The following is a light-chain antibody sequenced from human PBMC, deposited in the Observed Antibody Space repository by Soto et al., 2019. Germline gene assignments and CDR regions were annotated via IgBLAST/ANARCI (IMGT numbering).Light chain of an antibody. CDR3: HQYASWT. J-gene: IGKJ1*01. V-gene: IGKV3-20*01. CDR1: QSFNSIY. Sequence: EIVLTQSPGTLSLSPGERATLSCRASQSFNSIYLAWYQQKPGQAPRLLIYGASSRATGIPDRFSGSGSGTDFTLTISRLEPEDFAVYYCHQYASWTFGQGTKVDIK. CDR2: GAS.